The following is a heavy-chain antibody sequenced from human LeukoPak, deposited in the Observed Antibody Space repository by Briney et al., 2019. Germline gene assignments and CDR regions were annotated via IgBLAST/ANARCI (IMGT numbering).Heavy chain of an antibody. CDR3: ARDLRYDILTGPEGDY. CDR1: GFTFSSYS. CDR2: ISSSSSYI. J-gene: IGHJ4*02. V-gene: IGHV3-21*01. Sequence: GGSLRLSCAASGFTFSSYSMNWVRQAPGKGLEWVSSISSSSSYIYYADSVKGRFTISRDNAKNSLYLQMNSLRAEDTAVCYCARDLRYDILTGPEGDYWGQGTLVTVSS. D-gene: IGHD3-9*01.